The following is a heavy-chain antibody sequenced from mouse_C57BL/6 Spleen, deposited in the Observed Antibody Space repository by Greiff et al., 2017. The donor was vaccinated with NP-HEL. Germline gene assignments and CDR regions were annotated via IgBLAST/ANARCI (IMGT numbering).Heavy chain of an antibody. CDR2: ISSGSSTI. Sequence: EVQVVESGGGLVKPGGSLKLSCAASGFTFSDYGMHWVRQAPEKGLEWVAYISSGSSTIYYADTVKGRFTISRDNAKNTLFLHMTSLRSEDTAMYYCARPSPYAMDYWGQGTSVTVSS. CDR1: GFTFSDYG. J-gene: IGHJ4*01. CDR3: ARPSPYAMDY. V-gene: IGHV5-17*01.